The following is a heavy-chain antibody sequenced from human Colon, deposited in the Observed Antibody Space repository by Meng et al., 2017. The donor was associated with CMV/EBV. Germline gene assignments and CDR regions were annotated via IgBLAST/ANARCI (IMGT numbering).Heavy chain of an antibody. J-gene: IGHJ4*02. D-gene: IGHD5-12*01. Sequence: FYLSTIGLSVGWIRQPPGEALEWLALVYWNDDKRYSPSLKSRLTITKDTSKNQVVLRVTNMDPVDSGTYYCAHGGSGYDFGAGGFDYWGQGALVTVSS. CDR1: FYLSTIGLS. V-gene: IGHV2-5*01. CDR2: VYWNDDK. CDR3: AHGGSGYDFGAGGFDY.